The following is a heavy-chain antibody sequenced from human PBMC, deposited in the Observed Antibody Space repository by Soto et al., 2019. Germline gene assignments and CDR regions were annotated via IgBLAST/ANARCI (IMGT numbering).Heavy chain of an antibody. V-gene: IGHV1-18*01. CDR1: GYTFTSYH. CDR3: ARDTPPTDY. CDR2: ISAYNTNT. Sequence: QVQLVQSGAEVTKPGASVKVSCKTSGYTFTSYHISWVRQAPGQGLEWMGWISAYNTNTNYAQKFQGRVTMTTDTLTRTAYMELRSLRSADTAVYYCARDTPPTDYRGQGTLVTVSS. J-gene: IGHJ4*02.